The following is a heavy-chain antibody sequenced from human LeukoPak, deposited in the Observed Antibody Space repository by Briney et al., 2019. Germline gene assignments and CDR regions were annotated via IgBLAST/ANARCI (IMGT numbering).Heavy chain of an antibody. CDR1: GFTFSDYS. CDR2: ISTVSTYT. Sequence: GGSLRLSCAASGFTFSDYSMNWVRQAPGKGLEWVASISTVSTYTFYAESLKGRISISRDNAENSLILQMSSLRADDTAVYYCTRDGSGFYYYYYMDVWGKGTTVTVSS. V-gene: IGHV3-21*01. J-gene: IGHJ6*03. CDR3: TRDGSGFYYYYYMDV. D-gene: IGHD6-25*01.